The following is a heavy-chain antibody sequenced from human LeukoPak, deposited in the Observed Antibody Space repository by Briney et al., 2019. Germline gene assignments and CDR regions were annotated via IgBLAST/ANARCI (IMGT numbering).Heavy chain of an antibody. CDR3: ARRGGAFFDY. CDR1: GGSISSYY. V-gene: IGHV4-4*09. CDR2: IYTSGST. D-gene: IGHD3-10*01. J-gene: IGHJ4*02. Sequence: SETLSLTCTVSGGSISSYYWTWIRQAPGKGLEWIGNIYTSGSTNYNPSLKSRVTMALDTSKSQFSLKLTSVTAADTAVYYCARRGGAFFDYWGQGTLVNVSS.